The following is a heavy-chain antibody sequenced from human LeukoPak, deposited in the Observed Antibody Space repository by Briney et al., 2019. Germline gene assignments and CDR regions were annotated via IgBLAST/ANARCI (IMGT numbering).Heavy chain of an antibody. V-gene: IGHV1-69*06. CDR2: IIPIFGTA. CDR1: GGTFSSYA. J-gene: IGHJ6*03. D-gene: IGHD6-6*01. Sequence: SVKVSCKASGGTFSSYAISWVRQAPGQGLEWMGGIIPIFGTANYAQKFQGRVTITADKSTSTAYMELSSLRSEDTAVYYCARDGYSSSSVYYYYYMDVWGKGTTVTVSS. CDR3: ARDGYSSSSVYYYYYMDV.